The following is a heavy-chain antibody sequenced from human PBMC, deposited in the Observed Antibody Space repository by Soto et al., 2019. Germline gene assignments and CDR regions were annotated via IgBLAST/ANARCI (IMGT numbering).Heavy chain of an antibody. D-gene: IGHD6-19*01. Sequence: GGSLRLSCAASGFSFVNYAMNWVRQAPGKGLEWVSGLSGSGTSTYYADSVKGRFTISRDNSRDTLFLQMNSLTADDTAVYYCAKATTNGGWFNPFDSWGQGALVTAPQ. J-gene: IGHJ4*02. CDR1: GFSFVNYA. CDR3: AKATTNGGWFNPFDS. V-gene: IGHV3-23*01. CDR2: LSGSGTST.